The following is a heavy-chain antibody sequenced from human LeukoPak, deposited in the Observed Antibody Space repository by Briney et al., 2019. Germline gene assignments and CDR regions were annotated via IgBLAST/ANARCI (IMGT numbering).Heavy chain of an antibody. CDR2: ISYDGSKK. J-gene: IGHJ4*02. D-gene: IGHD5-24*01. V-gene: IGHV3-30*04. CDR1: AFTFSSYA. Sequence: GGSLRLSCAASAFTFSSYAMYWVRQAPGKGLEWVAVISYDGSKKYYADSVKGRFTISRGNSKNKVYLQMNSLRDEDTALYYCAGGDGYTHIGYWGQGTLVTVSS. CDR3: AGGDGYTHIGY.